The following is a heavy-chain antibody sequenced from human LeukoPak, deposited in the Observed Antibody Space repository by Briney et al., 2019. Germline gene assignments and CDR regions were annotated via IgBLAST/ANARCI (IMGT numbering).Heavy chain of an antibody. CDR3: ARTWYSSGWYSYYFDY. J-gene: IGHJ4*02. Sequence: PSETLSLTCAVYGGSFSGYYWSWIRQPPGKGLEWIGEINHSGSTNYNPSLKSRVAISVDTSKNQFSLKLSSVTAADTAVYYCARTWYSSGWYSYYFDYWGQGTLVTVSS. V-gene: IGHV4-34*01. CDR1: GGSFSGYY. CDR2: INHSGST. D-gene: IGHD6-19*01.